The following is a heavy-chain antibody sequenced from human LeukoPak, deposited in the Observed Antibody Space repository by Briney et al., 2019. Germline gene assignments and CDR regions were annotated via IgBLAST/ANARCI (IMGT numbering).Heavy chain of an antibody. D-gene: IGHD2-2*03. CDR3: ARDFGYCSTTSCYDQ. V-gene: IGHV3-53*01. CDR1: GFTVSSNY. Sequence: GGSLRLSCAASGFTVSSNYMSWVRQAPGKGLEWVSVIYTGGSTYYADSVKGRFTISRDNSKNTLLLQMNSLRAEDTAVYYCARDFGYCSTTSCYDQWGQGTLITVSS. J-gene: IGHJ4*02. CDR2: IYTGGST.